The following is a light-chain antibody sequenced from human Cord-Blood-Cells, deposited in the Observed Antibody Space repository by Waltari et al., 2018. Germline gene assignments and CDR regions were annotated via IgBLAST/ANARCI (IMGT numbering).Light chain of an antibody. CDR2: EVS. J-gene: IGLJ3*02. V-gene: IGLV2-14*01. CDR3: SSYTSSSTV. CDR1: SSDVGGYNY. Sequence: QSALTQPASVSGSPGQSITISCTGTSSDVGGYNYVSWYQQHPGKAPKLMIYEVSNRPAGVSNRFAGSKSGNAASRTISGLQAEDEADYYGSSYTSSSTVFGGGTKLTVL.